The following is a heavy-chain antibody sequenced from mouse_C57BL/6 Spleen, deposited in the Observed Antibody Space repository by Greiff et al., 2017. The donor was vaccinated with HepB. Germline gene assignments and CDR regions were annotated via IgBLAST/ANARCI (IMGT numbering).Heavy chain of an antibody. J-gene: IGHJ3*01. Sequence: VQLQQSGPELVKPGASVKISCKASGYAFSSSWMNWGKQRPGKGLEWIGRIYPGDGDTNYNGKFKGKATLTADKSSSTAYMQLSSLTSEDSAVYFCARPYSTSYWGQRTLVTVSA. CDR1: GYAFSSSW. V-gene: IGHV1-82*01. CDR2: IYPGDGDT. CDR3: ARPYSTSY. D-gene: IGHD2-5*01.